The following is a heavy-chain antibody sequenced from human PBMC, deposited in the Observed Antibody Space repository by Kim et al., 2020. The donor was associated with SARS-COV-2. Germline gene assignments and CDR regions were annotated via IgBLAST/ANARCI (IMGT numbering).Heavy chain of an antibody. V-gene: IGHV3-30*04. CDR2: ISYDGSNK. D-gene: IGHD2-2*01. CDR3: ARDRAIVVVPAAIWWREYYGMDV. J-gene: IGHJ6*02. Sequence: GGSLRLSCAASGFTFSSYAMHWVRQAPGKGLEWVAVISYDGSNKYYADSVKGRFTISRDNSKNTLYLQMNSLRAEATAVNYCARDRAIVVVPAAIWWREYYGMDVWGQGTTVTVSS. CDR1: GFTFSSYA.